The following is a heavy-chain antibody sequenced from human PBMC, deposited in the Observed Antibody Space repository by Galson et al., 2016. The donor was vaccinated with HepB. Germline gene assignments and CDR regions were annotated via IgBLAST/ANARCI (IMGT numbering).Heavy chain of an antibody. CDR1: GFTVNSYG. J-gene: IGHJ6*02. CDR2: MSYDGSTK. Sequence: SLRLSCAASGFTVNSYGVRWVRQTPGKRLEWMAVMSYDGSTKKYADSVKGRFTISRDNSKNTVYLQMNRLRPEDTAVYYCAREVHSDDFWSGYTLSYYGMDVWGQGTAVTVPS. CDR3: AREVHSDDFWSGYTLSYYGMDV. V-gene: IGHV3-30*03. D-gene: IGHD3-3*01.